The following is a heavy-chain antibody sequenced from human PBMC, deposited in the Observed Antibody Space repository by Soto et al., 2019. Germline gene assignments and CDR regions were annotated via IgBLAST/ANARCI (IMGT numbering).Heavy chain of an antibody. Sequence: QVQLVESGGGVVQPGRSLRLSCAASGFTFSNYGLHWVRQAPGKGLAWVAGLRDDGSNKYYADSVKGRFTISRDNSKNMLYLQMNRLGAEDTAVYYCARDLSGPLDYWGQGTLVTVSS. CDR3: ARDLSGPLDY. V-gene: IGHV3-33*01. CDR2: LRDDGSNK. D-gene: IGHD3-16*02. J-gene: IGHJ4*02. CDR1: GFTFSNYG.